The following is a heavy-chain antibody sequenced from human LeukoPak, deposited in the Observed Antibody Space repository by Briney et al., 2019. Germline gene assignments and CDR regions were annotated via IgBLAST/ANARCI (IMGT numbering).Heavy chain of an antibody. CDR3: ARSSIGISPHFDY. D-gene: IGHD6-6*01. Sequence: GGSLRLSCAASGFTFSTYAMSWVRQAPGKGLEWVSAISGSAVSTYYADSVKGRFTISRDNAKNSLYLEMNSLTAADTAVYYCARSSIGISPHFDYWGQGTLVTVSS. CDR2: ISGSAVST. J-gene: IGHJ4*02. CDR1: GFTFSTYA. V-gene: IGHV3-23*01.